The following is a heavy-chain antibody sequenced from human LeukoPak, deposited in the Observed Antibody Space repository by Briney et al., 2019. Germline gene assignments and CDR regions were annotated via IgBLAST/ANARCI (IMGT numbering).Heavy chain of an antibody. CDR1: GDSVSSNSAA. D-gene: IGHD3-16*01. CDR2: TYYRSKRYN. J-gene: IGHJ4*02. CDR3: ARSNYVWGSLPTK. Sequence: SQTLSLTCAISGDSVSSNSAAWNWIRQSPSRGLEWLGRTYYRSKRYNDYAVSVKSRITINPDTSKNQFSLKLSSVTAADTAVYYCARSNYVWGSLPTKWGRGTLVTVSS. V-gene: IGHV6-1*01.